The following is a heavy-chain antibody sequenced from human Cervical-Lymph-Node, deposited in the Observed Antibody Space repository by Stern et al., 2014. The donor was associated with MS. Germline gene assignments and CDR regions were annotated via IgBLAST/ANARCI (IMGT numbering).Heavy chain of an antibody. J-gene: IGHJ4*02. CDR1: GGSISSSNW. Sequence: QLQLQESGPGLVKPSGTLSLTCAVSGGSISSSNWWSWVRQPPGKGLEWIGEIYHSGSTNYNTSLKRRVTLYVDKSKNQIALRRSSVTAADTAVYYCASSGSRTGFDYWGQGTLVTVSS. CDR2: IYHSGST. V-gene: IGHV4-4*02. D-gene: IGHD1-26*01. CDR3: ASSGSRTGFDY.